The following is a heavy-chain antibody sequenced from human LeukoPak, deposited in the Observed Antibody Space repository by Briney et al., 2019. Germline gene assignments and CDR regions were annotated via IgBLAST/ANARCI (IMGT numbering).Heavy chain of an antibody. D-gene: IGHD3-22*01. CDR1: GGSISSDY. J-gene: IGHJ5*02. CDR2: IYDSGST. Sequence: SETLSLTCTVSGGSISSDYWSWIRQPPGKGLEWIGYIYDSGSTNYNPSLKGRVTISVDTSKSQFSLKLSSVTAADTAVYYCTRSSGYYYGRFDPWGQGTLVTVSS. V-gene: IGHV4-59*01. CDR3: TRSSGYYYGRFDP.